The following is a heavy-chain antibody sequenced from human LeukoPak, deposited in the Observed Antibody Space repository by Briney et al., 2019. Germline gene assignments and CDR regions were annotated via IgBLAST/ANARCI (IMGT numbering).Heavy chain of an antibody. J-gene: IGHJ4*02. V-gene: IGHV3-53*01. CDR3: ARDLPYYYGSGSPDFDY. Sequence: GGSLRLYCAASGFTVSSNHMSWVRQAPGKGLEGVSVIYSGGSTDYADSVKGRFTISRDNLKNTLYLQMNSLRAEDTAVYYCARDLPYYYGSGSPDFDYWGQGTLVTVSS. CDR2: IYSGGST. CDR1: GFTVSSNH. D-gene: IGHD3-10*01.